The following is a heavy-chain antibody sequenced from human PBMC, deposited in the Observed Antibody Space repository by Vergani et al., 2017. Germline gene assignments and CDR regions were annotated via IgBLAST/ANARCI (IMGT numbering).Heavy chain of an antibody. CDR1: GYSPPELT. CDR2: FAPEHGEA. J-gene: IGHJ4*02. D-gene: IGHD3-22*01. V-gene: IGHV1-24*01. CDR3: ARVTEYCDSSGYCLDY. Sequence: QVQLVQSGSEVRKPGASVKVSCQVSGYSPPELTIHWVRPAPGKGLGWMGGFAPEHGEATFAHHTQGRVTTTEGRPTDTAYMELSSLRPEDTALYDCARVTEYCDSSGYCLDYWGQGTVVTVSS.